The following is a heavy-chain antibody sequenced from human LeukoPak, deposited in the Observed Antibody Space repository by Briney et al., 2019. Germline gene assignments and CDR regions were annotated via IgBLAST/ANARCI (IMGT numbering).Heavy chain of an antibody. D-gene: IGHD4-17*01. Sequence: ASVKVSCKASGYTFTSYAMHWVRQAPGQRLEWMGWINAGNGNTKYSQEFQGRLTITRDTSASTVYKDLSSLKSEDMAVYYCARSGGSRGTVTPPGDFWGQGTLVTVSS. J-gene: IGHJ4*02. CDR1: GYTFTSYA. CDR3: ARSGGSRGTVTPPGDF. CDR2: INAGNGNT. V-gene: IGHV1-3*03.